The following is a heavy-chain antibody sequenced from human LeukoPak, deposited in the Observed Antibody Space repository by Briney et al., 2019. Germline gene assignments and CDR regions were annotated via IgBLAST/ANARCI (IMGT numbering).Heavy chain of an antibody. D-gene: IGHD4-17*01. CDR3: ARGGYGDYDWFDP. Sequence: SETLSLTCAVYGGSFSGYYWSWIRQPPGKGLEWIGEINHSGSTNYNPSLKSRVTISVDTSKNQFSLKLSSVTAADTAVYYCARGGYGDYDWFDPWGQGTLVTVSP. V-gene: IGHV4-34*01. CDR1: GGSFSGYY. J-gene: IGHJ5*02. CDR2: INHSGST.